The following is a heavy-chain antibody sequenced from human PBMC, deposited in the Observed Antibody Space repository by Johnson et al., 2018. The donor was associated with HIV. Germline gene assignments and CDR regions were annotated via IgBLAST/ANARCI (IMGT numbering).Heavy chain of an antibody. CDR3: AKVTPYSSSSSAFDI. D-gene: IGHD6-6*01. J-gene: IGHJ3*02. CDR2: IWYDGSNK. Sequence: VQLMESGGGVVLPGRSLRLSCAASGFTFSSYGTHWFRQAPGKGLEWVAGIWYDGSNKYYADSVKGRFSISRDNSKNTLYLQMNSLRAEDTALYYCAKVTPYSSSSSAFDIWGQGTVVTVSS. CDR1: GFTFSSYG. V-gene: IGHV3-33*06.